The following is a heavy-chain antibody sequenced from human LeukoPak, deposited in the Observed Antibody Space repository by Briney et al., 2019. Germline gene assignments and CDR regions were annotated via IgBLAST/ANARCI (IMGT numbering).Heavy chain of an antibody. CDR1: GGTFSSYA. CDR3: AGHCSSTSCYTGRPFYYYYMDV. J-gene: IGHJ6*03. CDR2: IIPIFGTA. Sequence: ASVKVSCKASGGTFSSYAISWVRQAPGQGLEWMRGIIPIFGTANYAQKFQGRVTITADESTSTAYMELSSLRSEDTAVYYCAGHCSSTSCYTGRPFYYYYMDVWGKGTTVTVSS. D-gene: IGHD2-2*02. V-gene: IGHV1-69*13.